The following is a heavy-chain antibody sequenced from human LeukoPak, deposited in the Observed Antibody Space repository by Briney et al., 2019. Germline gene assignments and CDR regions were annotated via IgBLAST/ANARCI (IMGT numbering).Heavy chain of an antibody. CDR3: AREERTGIFTE. D-gene: IGHD6-13*01. J-gene: IGHJ4*02. CDR1: SGSISSSSYY. CDR2: INYSGST. Sequence: SETLSLTCTVSSGSISSSSYYWGWIRQPPGKGLEWIGSINYSGSTYYYPSLKSRVTISVDTSKNQFSLKLSSVTAADTAVYYCAREERTGIFTEWGQGTLVTVSS. V-gene: IGHV4-39*07.